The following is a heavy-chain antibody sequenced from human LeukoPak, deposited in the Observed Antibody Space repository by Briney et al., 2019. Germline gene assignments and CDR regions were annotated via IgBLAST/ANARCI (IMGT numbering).Heavy chain of an antibody. CDR2: ISISSGTI. Sequence: RGSLRLSRAPSRFTFSSDSMNAVPQTPREGLERVSYISISSGTIYYADTVKCRFTIARDNAKISLYLQMNSLRDEDTAVYHCARDLSPGSSGWYLGYWGQGTLVTVSS. V-gene: IGHV3-48*02. CDR3: ARDLSPGSSGWYLGY. D-gene: IGHD6-19*01. J-gene: IGHJ4*02. CDR1: RFTFSSDS.